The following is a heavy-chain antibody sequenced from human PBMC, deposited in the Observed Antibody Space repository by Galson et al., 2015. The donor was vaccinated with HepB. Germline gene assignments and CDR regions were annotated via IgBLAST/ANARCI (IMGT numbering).Heavy chain of an antibody. CDR1: GFTFSSYA. J-gene: IGHJ5*02. CDR2: ISGSGGST. CDR3: AKDNPILHYGWYRGTNWFDP. V-gene: IGHV3-23*01. D-gene: IGHD1-26*01. Sequence: SLRLSCAASGFTFSSYAMSWVRQAPGKGLEWVSAISGSGGSTYYADSVKGRFTISRDNSKNTLYLQMNSLRAEDTAVYYCAKDNPILHYGWYRGTNWFDPWGQGTLVTVSS.